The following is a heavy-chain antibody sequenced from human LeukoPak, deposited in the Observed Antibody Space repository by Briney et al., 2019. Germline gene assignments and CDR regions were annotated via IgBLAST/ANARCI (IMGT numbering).Heavy chain of an antibody. CDR3: VKASSSCWSSFDY. Sequence: PGGSLRLSCAASESTFITYAMNWVRQAPGKGLEWVATISGSGRSTYYADSVKGRFTISRDNSKHTLFLQMASLRAEDTAVYYCVKASSSCWSSFDYWGQGTLVTVSS. J-gene: IGHJ4*02. D-gene: IGHD6-13*01. V-gene: IGHV3-23*01. CDR2: ISGSGRST. CDR1: ESTFITYA.